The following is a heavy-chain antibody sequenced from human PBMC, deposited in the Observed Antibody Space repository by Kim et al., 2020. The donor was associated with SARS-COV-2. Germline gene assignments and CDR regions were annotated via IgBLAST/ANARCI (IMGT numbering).Heavy chain of an antibody. Sequence: GGSLRLSGEASVLTVSSYGMHWVLQAPGKGLVEVSRSHSDGSSTSYADSVKGRFTISRDNAKNTLYLQMNSLRAEDTAVYYCARAGYIPYYYYGMDVWGQGPTVTGSS. J-gene: IGHJ6*02. V-gene: IGHV3-74*01. CDR3: ARAGYIPYYYYGMDV. CDR1: VLTVSSYG. CDR2: SHSDGSST. D-gene: IGHD5-12*01.